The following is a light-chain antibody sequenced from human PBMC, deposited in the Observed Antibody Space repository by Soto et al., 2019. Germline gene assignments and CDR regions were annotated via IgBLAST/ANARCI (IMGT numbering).Light chain of an antibody. CDR1: STDVDSYSF. CDR2: DGS. Sequence: QSALTQPASVSGSPGQSITISCSGTSTDVDSYSFVSWYQQHPGKAPNLIIYDGSERPSGVSTRFSGSRSANTASLPISGLQAEDEEAYYCCSHAGGYTSVLFGGGTKLTVL. J-gene: IGLJ2*01. V-gene: IGLV2-23*01. CDR3: CSHAGGYTSVL.